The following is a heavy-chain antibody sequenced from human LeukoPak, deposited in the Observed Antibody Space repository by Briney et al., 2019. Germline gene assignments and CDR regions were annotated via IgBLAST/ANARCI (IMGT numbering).Heavy chain of an antibody. J-gene: IGHJ4*02. CDR1: GFTFDDYS. V-gene: IGHV3-43*01. CDR3: AKDRGGVDY. D-gene: IGHD3-16*01. Sequence: GGSLRLSCAASGFTFDDYSMHWVRQGPGKGLEWVSVISWDGGSTSYANSVKGRFTISRDNSKNSLYLQMNSLRSEDSALYYCAKDRGGVDYWGQGTLVTVSS. CDR2: ISWDGGST.